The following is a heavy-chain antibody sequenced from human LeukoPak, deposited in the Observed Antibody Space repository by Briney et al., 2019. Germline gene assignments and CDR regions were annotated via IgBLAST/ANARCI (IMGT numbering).Heavy chain of an antibody. CDR2: INPNSGGT. V-gene: IGHV1-2*02. Sequence: ASVKVSCKASGYTFTGYYMHWVRQAPGQGLEWMGWINPNSGGTNYAQKFQGRVTMTRDTSISTAYMELSRLRSDDTAVYYCARDLAYCSSTSCYNYYYYGMDVWGQGTTVTVSS. CDR3: ARDLAYCSSTSCYNYYYYGMDV. D-gene: IGHD2-2*01. J-gene: IGHJ6*02. CDR1: GYTFTGYY.